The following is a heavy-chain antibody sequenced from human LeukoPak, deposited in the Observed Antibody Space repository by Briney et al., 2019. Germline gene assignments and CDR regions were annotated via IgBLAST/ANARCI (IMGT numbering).Heavy chain of an antibody. Sequence: GGSLRLSCAASGFTFNTYGMHWVRQAPGQGLECVAFIPFEGTNKYHADSVKGRFTISRDNSKSTLYLQMNSLRAEDTAVYYCARLFSSSSGYFPHYSYYYYMDVWGKGTTVTVSS. D-gene: IGHD3-22*01. CDR1: GFTFNTYG. CDR2: IPFEGTNK. V-gene: IGHV3-30*12. CDR3: ARLFSSSSGYFPHYSYYYYMDV. J-gene: IGHJ6*03.